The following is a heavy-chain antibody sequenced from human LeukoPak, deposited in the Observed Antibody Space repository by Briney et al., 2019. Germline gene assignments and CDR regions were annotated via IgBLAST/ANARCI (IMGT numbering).Heavy chain of an antibody. CDR1: GYTFTSYG. CDR3: ARFQSPYYYDSSGAFDY. CDR2: ISAYNGNT. Sequence: GASVKVSCKASGYTFTSYGISWVRQAPGQGLEWMGWISAYNGNTNYAQKLQGRVTMTTDTSTSTAYMELRSLRSDDTAVYYCARFQSPYYYDSSGAFDYWGQGTLVTVSP. V-gene: IGHV1-18*01. J-gene: IGHJ4*02. D-gene: IGHD3-22*01.